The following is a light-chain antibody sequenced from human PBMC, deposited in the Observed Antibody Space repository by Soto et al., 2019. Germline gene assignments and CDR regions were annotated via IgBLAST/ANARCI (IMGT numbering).Light chain of an antibody. V-gene: IGKV3-20*01. Sequence: VLTQSPGTLSLSPGERATLSCRASQSVSSSNLAWYQKKPGQAPRVLIYGASTRATGIPDRFSCSGSGSDFTLTISRLEPEDFAVYYCQQYDNPPYTFGQGTNLEIK. CDR2: GAS. CDR3: QQYDNPPYT. J-gene: IGKJ2*01. CDR1: QSVSSSN.